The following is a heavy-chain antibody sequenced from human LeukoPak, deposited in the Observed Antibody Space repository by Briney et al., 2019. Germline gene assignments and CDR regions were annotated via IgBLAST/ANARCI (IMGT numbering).Heavy chain of an antibody. Sequence: SVKVSCKASGGTFSNYAINWVRQAPGQGLEWMGGIIPIFATANYAQKFQGRVTITADKSTSTAYMELSSLRSEDTAVYYCAREVSGGHPYYYYYMDVWGKGTTVTVSS. CDR2: IIPIFATA. CDR1: GGTFSNYA. CDR3: AREVSGGHPYYYYYMDV. J-gene: IGHJ6*03. V-gene: IGHV1-69*06. D-gene: IGHD3-10*01.